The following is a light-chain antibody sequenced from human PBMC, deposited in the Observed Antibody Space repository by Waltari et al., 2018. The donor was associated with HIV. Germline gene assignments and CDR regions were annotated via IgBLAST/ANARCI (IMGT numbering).Light chain of an antibody. J-gene: IGKJ1*01. CDR3: QQYGSYPWT. CDR2: SAS. CDR1: QIVASY. Sequence: DIQMTQSPPSLFASLGDRVTITCLSSQIVASYLAWDQQKLGSSPNLLIYSASTLVIGVSSTFSASGSGTHFTLTITNLQPDDVATYFCQQYGSYPWTFGQGTRV. V-gene: IGKV1-5*03.